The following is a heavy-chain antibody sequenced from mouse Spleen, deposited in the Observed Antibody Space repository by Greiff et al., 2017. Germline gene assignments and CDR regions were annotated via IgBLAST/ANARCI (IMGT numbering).Heavy chain of an antibody. V-gene: IGHV1-22*01. CDR2: INPNNGGT. J-gene: IGHJ2*01. CDR1: GYTFTDYN. CDR3: AIYYGSSYYFDY. Sequence: EVQLQQSGPELVKPGASVKMSCKASGYTFTDYNMHWVKQSHGKSLEWIGYINPNNGGTSYNQKFKGKATLTVNKSSSTAYMELRSLTSEDSAVYYCAIYYGSSYYFDYWGQGTTLTVSS. D-gene: IGHD1-1*01.